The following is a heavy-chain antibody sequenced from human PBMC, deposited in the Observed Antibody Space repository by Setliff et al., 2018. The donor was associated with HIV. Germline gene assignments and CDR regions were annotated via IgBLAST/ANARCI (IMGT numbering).Heavy chain of an antibody. CDR2: IYFSGTP. Sequence: PSETLSLTCTVSGGSINSRSYYWAWIRQPPGKGLEWVASIYFSGTPYYNPSLKNRVTISVDTSKNQFSLKLSSVTAADTAVYYCARQGGYSGYGFYYYYYYVDVWGKGATVTVSS. CDR3: ARQGGYSGYGFYYYYYYVDV. V-gene: IGHV4-39*01. D-gene: IGHD5-12*01. J-gene: IGHJ6*03. CDR1: GGSINSRSYY.